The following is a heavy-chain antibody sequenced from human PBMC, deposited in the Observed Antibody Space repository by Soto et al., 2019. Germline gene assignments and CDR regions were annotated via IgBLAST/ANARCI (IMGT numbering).Heavy chain of an antibody. D-gene: IGHD1-26*01. CDR1: GFTFSSYG. CDR3: AKDGNGMDV. CDR2: ISYDGSNK. V-gene: IGHV3-30*18. J-gene: IGHJ6*02. Sequence: QVQLVESGGGVVQPGRSLRLSCAASGFTFSSYGMHWVRQAPGKGLEWVAVISYDGSNKYYADSVKGRFTISRDNSKNTLYLQMNSLRAEDTAVYYCAKDGNGMDVWGQGTTVPVSS.